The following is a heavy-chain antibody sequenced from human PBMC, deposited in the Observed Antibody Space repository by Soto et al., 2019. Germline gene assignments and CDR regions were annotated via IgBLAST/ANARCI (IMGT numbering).Heavy chain of an antibody. V-gene: IGHV3-30*18. Sequence: PGGSLRLSCAASGFTFSSYGMHWVRQAPGKGLEWVAVISYDGSNKYYADSVKGRFTISRDNSKNTLYLQMNSLRAEDTAVYYCAKGNAGYSSSWYLGLWGQGTLDTVSS. CDR3: AKGNAGYSSSWYLGL. CDR2: ISYDGSNK. CDR1: GFTFSSYG. D-gene: IGHD6-13*01. J-gene: IGHJ4*02.